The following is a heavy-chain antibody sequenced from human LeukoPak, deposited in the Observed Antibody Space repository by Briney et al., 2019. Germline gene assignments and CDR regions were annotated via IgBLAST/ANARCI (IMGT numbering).Heavy chain of an antibody. CDR2: IYYSGST. CDR1: GGSISSYY. D-gene: IGHD6-19*01. Sequence: SETLSLTCTVSGGSISSYYWSWIRQPPGKGLEWIGYIYYSGSTNYNPSLKSRVTISVDTSKNQFSLKLSSVTAADTAVYYCARYSSGWYHSGYYGMDVWGQGTTVTVSS. V-gene: IGHV4-59*01. CDR3: ARYSSGWYHSGYYGMDV. J-gene: IGHJ6*02.